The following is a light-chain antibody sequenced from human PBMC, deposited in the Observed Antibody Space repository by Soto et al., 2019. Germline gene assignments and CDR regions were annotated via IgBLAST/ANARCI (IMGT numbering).Light chain of an antibody. CDR2: DVT. J-gene: IGLJ2*01. V-gene: IGLV2-14*03. CDR3: CSYTDIALDVV. CDR1: SSDIGDYDY. Sequence: QAVVTQPASVSGSPGQSITISCTGTSSDIGDYDYVSWYQQLPGKAPKLLIFDVTHRPSGVSDRFSGSKSGNTASLTISGVRPEDEADYYCCSYTDIALDVVFGGGTKVTVL.